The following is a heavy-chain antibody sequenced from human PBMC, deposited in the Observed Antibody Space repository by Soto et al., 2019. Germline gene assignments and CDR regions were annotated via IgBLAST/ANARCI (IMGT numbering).Heavy chain of an antibody. V-gene: IGHV3-48*02. CDR1: GFTFSSYS. Sequence: VQLVESGGGLVQPGGSLRLSCAASGFTFSSYSMNWVRQAPGKGLEWVSYISSSSSTIYYADSVKGRFTISRDNAKNSLYLQMNSLRDEDTAVYYCARDLEAARVGVVGWYFDLWGRGTLVTVSS. CDR3: ARDLEAARVGVVGWYFDL. D-gene: IGHD6-6*01. J-gene: IGHJ2*01. CDR2: ISSSSSTI.